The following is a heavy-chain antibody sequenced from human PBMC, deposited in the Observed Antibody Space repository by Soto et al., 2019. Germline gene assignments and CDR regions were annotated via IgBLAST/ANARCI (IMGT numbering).Heavy chain of an antibody. J-gene: IGHJ4*02. V-gene: IGHV4-59*01. CDR2: IHYNGNT. CDR1: GDSISAYS. Sequence: SETLSLTCTVSGDSISAYSWSWVRQPPGKGLEWIGNIHYNGNTKYNPSLRSRVSMSVDTSKNQFSLRLISVTAADTAKYFCAREGNLGRWLQPLDFWGQGTLVTVSS. D-gene: IGHD5-12*01. CDR3: AREGNLGRWLQPLDF.